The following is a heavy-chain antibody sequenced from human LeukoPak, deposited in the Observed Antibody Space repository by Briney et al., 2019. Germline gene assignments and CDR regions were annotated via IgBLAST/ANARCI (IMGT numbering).Heavy chain of an antibody. J-gene: IGHJ4*01. CDR3: VPHYDSRVSFDY. CDR2: ISAYSGNT. D-gene: IGHD3-22*01. Sequence: ASVKVSCKASGYTFTSYGISWVRQAPGQGLEWMGWISAYSGNTNYAQKLQGRVTMTTDTSTSTAYMELRSLRSDDTAVYYCVPHYDSRVSFDYGAKEPRVTV. V-gene: IGHV1-18*01. CDR1: GYTFTSYG.